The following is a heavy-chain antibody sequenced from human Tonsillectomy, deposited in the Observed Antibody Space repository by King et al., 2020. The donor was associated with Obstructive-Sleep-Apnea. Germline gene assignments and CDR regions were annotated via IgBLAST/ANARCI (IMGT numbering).Heavy chain of an antibody. CDR1: GGSISSVGYY. V-gene: IGHV4-31*03. CDR2: TDYTGST. D-gene: IGHD2/OR15-2a*01. J-gene: IGHJ6*02. Sequence: QLQESGPGLVKPSQTLSLTCTVSGGSISSVGYYWTWIRQVPGKGLEWIGYTDYTGSTSYNPSLKSRLTISVDTSQKQFSLRLTSVTAADTAVYFCGRELFPFPLDVWGQGNPVTVSS. CDR3: GRELFPFPLDV.